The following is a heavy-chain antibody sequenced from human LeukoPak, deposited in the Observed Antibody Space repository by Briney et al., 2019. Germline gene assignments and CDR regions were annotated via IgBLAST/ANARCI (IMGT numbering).Heavy chain of an antibody. J-gene: IGHJ6*02. CDR3: ARDSRTVYYYYGMDV. CDR1: GFTFNYYW. Sequence: GGSLRLSCAASGFTFNYYWRNWVRQAPGKGLEWVANIRQGGSEIYYVDSVKGRFTISRDNAKNSLYLQMNSLRAEDTAVYYCARDSRTVYYYYGMDVWGQGTTVTVSS. V-gene: IGHV3-7*01. CDR2: IRQGGSEI.